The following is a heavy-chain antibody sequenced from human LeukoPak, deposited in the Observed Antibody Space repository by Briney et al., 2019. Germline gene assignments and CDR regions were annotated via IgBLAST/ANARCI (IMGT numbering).Heavy chain of an antibody. CDR2: IKEDGSEK. CDR3: AREDYSSGWSGKNDY. CDR1: GFSFSNYW. J-gene: IGHJ4*02. Sequence: GGSLRLSCAASGFSFSNYWMSWVRQAPGKGLEWVANIKEDGSEKYYVDSVKGRFTISRGNAKNSLYLHMNSLRAEDTAVYYCAREDYSSGWSGKNDYWGQGTLVTVSS. D-gene: IGHD6-19*01. V-gene: IGHV3-7*01.